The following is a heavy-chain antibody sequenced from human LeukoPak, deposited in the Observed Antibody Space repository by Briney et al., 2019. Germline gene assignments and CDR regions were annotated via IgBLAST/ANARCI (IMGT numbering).Heavy chain of an antibody. D-gene: IGHD6-13*01. CDR3: ATDHHSSRAFDY. Sequence: PGGSLRLSCAASGFTFSSYGVHWVRQAPGKGLEWVAVISYDGSNKYYADSVKGRFTISRDNSKNTLYLQMNSLRAEDTAVYYCATDHHSSRAFDYWGQGTLVTVSS. J-gene: IGHJ4*02. CDR2: ISYDGSNK. V-gene: IGHV3-30*03. CDR1: GFTFSSYG.